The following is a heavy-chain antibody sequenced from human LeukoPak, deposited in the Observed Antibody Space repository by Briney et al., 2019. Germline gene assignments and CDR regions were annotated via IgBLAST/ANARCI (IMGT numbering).Heavy chain of an antibody. V-gene: IGHV3-30*18. CDR3: AKGLSSSGELLDY. J-gene: IGHJ4*02. CDR2: ISYDGSNK. CDR1: GFTFSSYG. Sequence: GRSLRLSCAASGFTFSSYGMHWVRQAPGKGLEWVAVISYDGSNKYYADSVKGRFTTSRDNSKNTLYLQMNSLRAEDTAVYYCAKGLSSSGELLDYWGQGTLVTVSS. D-gene: IGHD1-26*01.